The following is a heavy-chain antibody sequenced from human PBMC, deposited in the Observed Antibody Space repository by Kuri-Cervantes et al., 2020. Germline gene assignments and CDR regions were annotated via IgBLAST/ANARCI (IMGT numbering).Heavy chain of an antibody. Sequence: SETLSLTCAVYGGSFSSYYWRFIRQPPGKGLEWIGHVYYSGSNNYNPSLKSRVTISVDTSKNQFSLKLSSVTAADTAVYYCARDQARLGYFDYWGQGTLVTVSS. CDR2: VYYSGSN. CDR3: ARDQARLGYFDY. V-gene: IGHV4-59*01. D-gene: IGHD5/OR15-5a*01. CDR1: GGSFSSYY. J-gene: IGHJ4*02.